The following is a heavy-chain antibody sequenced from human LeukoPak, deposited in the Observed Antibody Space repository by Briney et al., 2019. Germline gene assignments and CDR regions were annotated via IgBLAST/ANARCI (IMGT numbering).Heavy chain of an antibody. CDR1: GGSISSGDYY. D-gene: IGHD2-15*01. Sequence: SETLSLTCTVSGGSISSGDYYWSWIRQPPGKGLEWIGYIYYSGSTYYNPSLKSRVTISVDTSKNQFSLKLSSVTAADTAVYYCARVSIVAVVADYWGQGTLVTVSS. J-gene: IGHJ4*02. CDR2: IYYSGST. CDR3: ARVSIVAVVADY. V-gene: IGHV4-30-4*01.